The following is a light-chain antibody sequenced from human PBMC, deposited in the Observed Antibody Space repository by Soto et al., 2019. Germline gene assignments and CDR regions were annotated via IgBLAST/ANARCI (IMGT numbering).Light chain of an antibody. V-gene: IGKV3-15*01. CDR2: GAS. CDR3: QQRDIWPWT. J-gene: IGKJ1*01. Sequence: IVMTQSPVTLSVSPGERATLSCRASQSVSNNLAWYQQKPGQAPRLLIYGASTGVTGIPARFSGSGSGTEFTLTISSLQSEDFAVYYCQQRDIWPWTFGQGTKVDIK. CDR1: QSVSNN.